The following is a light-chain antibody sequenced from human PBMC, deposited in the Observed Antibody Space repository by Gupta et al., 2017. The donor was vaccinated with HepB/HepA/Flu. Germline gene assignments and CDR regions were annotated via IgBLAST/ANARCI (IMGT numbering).Light chain of an antibody. CDR1: QDINSY. CDR3: QQFNSYPIT. Sequence: IQLTQSPSFLSASVGDRVTITCRSSQDINSYLIWYQQKPGKATNLLIYTASTLRGGVPSRFSGSGCGTEFTIKISSMQPEDFATYYCQQFNSYPITFGQGKRLDIK. CDR2: TAS. V-gene: IGKV1-9*01. J-gene: IGKJ5*01.